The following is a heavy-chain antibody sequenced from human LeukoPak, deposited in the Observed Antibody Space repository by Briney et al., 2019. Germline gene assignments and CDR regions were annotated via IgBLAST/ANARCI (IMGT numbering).Heavy chain of an antibody. J-gene: IGHJ4*02. Sequence: SGTLSLTCAVSGGSLSSNNWWSWVRQPPGKGLEWIGEIFHSGSTNYNPSLKSRVTISVDTSKNQFSLKLSSVTAADTAVYYCARARGYYYDSSGYRGYYFDYWGQGTLVTVSS. D-gene: IGHD3-22*01. CDR1: GGSLSSNNW. CDR3: ARARGYYYDSSGYRGYYFDY. V-gene: IGHV4-4*02. CDR2: IFHSGST.